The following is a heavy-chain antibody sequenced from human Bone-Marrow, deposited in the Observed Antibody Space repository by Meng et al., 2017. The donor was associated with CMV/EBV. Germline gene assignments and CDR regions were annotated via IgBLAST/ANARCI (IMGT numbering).Heavy chain of an antibody. CDR1: GFTFSSFT. CDR2: ISGTSSYI. CDR3: ARAQGYYLALPPTY. Sequence: GGSLRLSCAASGFTFSSFTMNWVRQAPGRGLEWVSSISGTSSYIYYADSVKGRFTISRDNAKNSLYLQMNSLRAEDTAVYYCARAQGYYLALPPTYWGQGTLVTVSS. D-gene: IGHD3-22*01. V-gene: IGHV3-21*01. J-gene: IGHJ4*02.